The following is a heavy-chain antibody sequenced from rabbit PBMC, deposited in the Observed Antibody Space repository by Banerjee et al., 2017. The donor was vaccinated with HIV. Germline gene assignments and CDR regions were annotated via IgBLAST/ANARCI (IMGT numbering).Heavy chain of an antibody. CDR2: ITYAGSA. CDR1: GIDFSSYYY. J-gene: IGHJ6*01. CDR3: ARSNNYYDMDL. V-gene: IGHV1S43*01. Sequence: QSLEESGGDLVKPGASLTLTCKASGIDFSSYYYMCWVRQAPGKGLEYIGYITYAGSAYYASWVNGRFTISRENTQNTLYLQLNSLTAADTATYFCARSNNYYDMDLWGQGTLVTVS.